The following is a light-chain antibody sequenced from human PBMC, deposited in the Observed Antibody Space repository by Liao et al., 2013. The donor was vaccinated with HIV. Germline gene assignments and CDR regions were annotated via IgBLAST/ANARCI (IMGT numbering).Light chain of an antibody. CDR3: QSADSSGTCS. J-gene: IGLJ7*01. CDR1: ALPKQY. CDR2: KDS. V-gene: IGLV3-25*03. Sequence: SYELTQPPSVSVSPGQTARITCSGDALPKQYAYWYQQKPGQAPVLVIYKDSERPSGIPERFSGSSSGITVTLTISGVQAEDEADYYCQSADSSGTCSVGG.